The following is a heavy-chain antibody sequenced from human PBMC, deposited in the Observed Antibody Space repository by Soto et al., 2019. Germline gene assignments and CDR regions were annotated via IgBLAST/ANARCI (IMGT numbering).Heavy chain of an antibody. V-gene: IGHV1-18*01. Sequence: QVQLVQSGAEVKKPGASVKVSCKASGFTFSNYGITWLRQVPGQGLEWMGWISAYNGNTVHAQEYQGRLTMTTDTSTSTAYMELRSLRPDDSAVYYCARPQNDILTDSYTKSFGPWGQGTRVTGSS. CDR3: ARPQNDILTDSYTKSFGP. J-gene: IGHJ5*02. CDR2: ISAYNGNT. D-gene: IGHD3-9*01. CDR1: GFTFSNYG.